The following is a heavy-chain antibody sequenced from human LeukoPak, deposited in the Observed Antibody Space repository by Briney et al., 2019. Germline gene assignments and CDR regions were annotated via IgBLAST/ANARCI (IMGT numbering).Heavy chain of an antibody. V-gene: IGHV4-59*01. CDR2: IYYNGNT. CDR3: ARGRSNYYGMDV. D-gene: IGHD1-26*01. CDR1: DGSINSYY. J-gene: IGHJ6*02. Sequence: SETLSLTCSVSDGSINSYYWYWIRRPPGKGLEWIGYIYYNGNTNYSPSLKSRVTMSVDTSKNLFSLKVSSVTAADTAVYYCARGRSNYYGMDVWRQGTTVTVSS.